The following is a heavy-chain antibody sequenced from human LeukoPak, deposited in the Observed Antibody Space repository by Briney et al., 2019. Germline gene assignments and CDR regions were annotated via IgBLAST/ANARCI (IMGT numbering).Heavy chain of an antibody. V-gene: IGHV3-23*01. J-gene: IGHJ4*02. CDR2: ISGSGGST. CDR3: AKGVVPAAIENYYFDY. Sequence: GGSLRLSCAASGFTFSSYAMSWVRQAPGKGREWVSAISGSGGSTYYADYVKGRFTFSRDNYKNTLYLQMNSLRAEHTAVYYCAKGVVPAAIENYYFDYWGQGTLVTVSS. D-gene: IGHD2-2*02. CDR1: GFTFSSYA.